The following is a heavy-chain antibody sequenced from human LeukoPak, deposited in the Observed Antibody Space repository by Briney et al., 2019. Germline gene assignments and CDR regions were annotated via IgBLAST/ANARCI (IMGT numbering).Heavy chain of an antibody. CDR2: IYPGDSDT. D-gene: IGHD6-19*01. J-gene: IGHJ4*02. CDR3: ARQGRLAVAAIDY. V-gene: IGHV5-51*01. Sequence: GESLKISCKGSGYSFTSYWIGWVRQMPGEGLEWMGIIYPGDSDTRYSPSFQGQVTISADKSISTAYLQWSSLKASDTAMYYCARQGRLAVAAIDYWGQGTLVTVSS. CDR1: GYSFTSYW.